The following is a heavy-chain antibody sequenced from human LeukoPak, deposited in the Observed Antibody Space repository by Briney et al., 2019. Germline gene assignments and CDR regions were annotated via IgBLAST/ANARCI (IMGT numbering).Heavy chain of an antibody. CDR1: GYRFTNNSAI. V-gene: IGHV6-1*01. J-gene: IGHJ4*02. CDR3: ARSSNLHDFDY. CDR2: TYYRSKWYN. Sequence: SPTLSLTCAISGYRFTNNSAIWIWISQSPSRGLQWLGSTYYRSKWYNDYAVSVKSRITLNVDTSNNQFSVQLNSVTPGDTAVYYCARSSNLHDFDYWGQGTQVTVSS.